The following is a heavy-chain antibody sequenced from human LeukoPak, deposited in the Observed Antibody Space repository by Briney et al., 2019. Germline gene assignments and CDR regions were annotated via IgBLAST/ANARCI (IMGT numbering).Heavy chain of an antibody. CDR3: ARDLAGHYYGSGSSFDY. V-gene: IGHV3-7*01. J-gene: IGHJ4*02. CDR2: KREDGSEK. CDR1: GFTFSNYW. D-gene: IGHD3-10*01. Sequence: GGSLRLSCAAPGFTFSNYWMSWVRPAPGEGLEWGANKREDGSEKYYVDSVKGQFTISRDNAKNSLFLQMDSLRAEDTAVYYCARDLAGHYYGSGSSFDYWGQGTLVTVS.